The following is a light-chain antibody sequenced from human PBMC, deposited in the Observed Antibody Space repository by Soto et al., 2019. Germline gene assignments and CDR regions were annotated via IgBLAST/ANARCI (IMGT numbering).Light chain of an antibody. J-gene: IGKJ4*01. Sequence: EIVLTQSPGTLSVSPGERATLSCRASQSFSSTYLAWYQQKPGQAPRLLIYGASTRATGIPDRFSGSGSGTDFTLTISRLEPEDFVVYYCQQYGSSPLTFGGGTKVDIK. CDR3: QQYGSSPLT. V-gene: IGKV3-20*01. CDR2: GAS. CDR1: QSFSSTY.